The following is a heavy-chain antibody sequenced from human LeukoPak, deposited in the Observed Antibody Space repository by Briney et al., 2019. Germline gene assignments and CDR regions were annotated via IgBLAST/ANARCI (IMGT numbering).Heavy chain of an antibody. V-gene: IGHV1-69*13. CDR1: GGAFSSFA. J-gene: IGHJ4*02. Sequence: ASVTVSCKASGGAFSSFAINWVRQTPGQGLEWMGGIIPIFVTPSYAQKFQGRITITADESTSTAYMELSSLRSEDTAVYYCAKEGYTSGWYRYWGQGTLVTVSS. CDR3: AKEGYTSGWYRY. D-gene: IGHD6-19*01. CDR2: IIPIFVTP.